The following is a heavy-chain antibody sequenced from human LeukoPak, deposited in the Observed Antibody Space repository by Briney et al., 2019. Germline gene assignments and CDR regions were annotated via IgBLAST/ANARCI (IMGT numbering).Heavy chain of an antibody. V-gene: IGHV4-39*07. CDR3: ARGSSSGYKHLDY. D-gene: IGHD3-22*01. CDR1: GGSISSSSYY. J-gene: IGHJ4*02. CDR2: IYYSGST. Sequence: PSETLSLTCTVSGGSISSSSYYWGWIRQPPGKGLEWIGSIYYSGSTYYNPSLKSRVTLSVDRSKNQFSLKLSSVTAADTAVYYCARGSSSGYKHLDYWGQGTLVTVSS.